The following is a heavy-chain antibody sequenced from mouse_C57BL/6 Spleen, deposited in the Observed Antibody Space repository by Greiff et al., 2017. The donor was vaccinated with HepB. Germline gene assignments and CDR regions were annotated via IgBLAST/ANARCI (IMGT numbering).Heavy chain of an antibody. Sequence: EVQGVESGGGLVKPGGSLKLSCAASGFTFSDYGMHWVRQAPEKGLEWVAYISSGSSTIYYADTVKGRFTISRDNAKHTLFLQMTSLRSEDTAMYDCGRVIYYGNYEFAYWGQGTLVTVSA. D-gene: IGHD2-1*01. J-gene: IGHJ3*01. CDR2: ISSGSSTI. CDR1: GFTFSDYG. CDR3: GRVIYYGNYEFAY. V-gene: IGHV5-17*01.